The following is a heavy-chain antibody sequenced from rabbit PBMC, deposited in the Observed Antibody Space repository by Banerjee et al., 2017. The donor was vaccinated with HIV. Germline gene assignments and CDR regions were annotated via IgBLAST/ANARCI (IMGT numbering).Heavy chain of an antibody. D-gene: IGHD6-1*01. CDR2: IDTGDGKT. J-gene: IGHJ4*01. V-gene: IGHV1S45*01. CDR3: AYYDTAGYPYANL. CDR1: GFSFSSGLP. Sequence: QEQLEESGGGLVKPGASLKLSCKASGFSFSSGLPICWVRQAPGKGLEWIASIDTGDGKTYYASWVNGRFKISLDNAQNTVTLQMTSLTPADTATYFCAYYDTAGYPYANLWGPGTLVTVS.